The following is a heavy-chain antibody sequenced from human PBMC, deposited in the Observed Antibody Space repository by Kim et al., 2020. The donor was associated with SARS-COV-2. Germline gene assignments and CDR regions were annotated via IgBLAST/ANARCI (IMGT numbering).Heavy chain of an antibody. Sequence: SETLSLTCAVYGGSFSGYYWSWIRQPPGKGLEWIGEINHSGSTNYNPSLKSRVTISVDTSKNQFSLKLSSVTAADTAAYYCARGHYDILTGYRPYYFDYWGQGTLVTVSS. D-gene: IGHD3-9*01. CDR3: ARGHYDILTGYRPYYFDY. V-gene: IGHV4-34*01. CDR1: GGSFSGYY. CDR2: INHSGST. J-gene: IGHJ4*02.